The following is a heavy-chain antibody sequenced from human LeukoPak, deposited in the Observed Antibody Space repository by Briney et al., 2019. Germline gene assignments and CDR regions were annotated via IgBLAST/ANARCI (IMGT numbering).Heavy chain of an antibody. CDR2: IYCCGRV. CDR3: TRVIFEGGDYYYMDG. D-gene: IGHD3/OR15-3a*01. Sequence: PSETLSLTCTVSGCSISSDEYYWIWIRQPPGKDLQGIGYIYCCGRVYSNPSPKSRVTVSVDTSKHPFSLKLSSVTAAHTAVYYCTRVIFEGGDYYYMDGGGKRTTVTVPS. V-gene: IGHV4-30-4*01. CDR1: GCSISSDEYY. J-gene: IGHJ6*03.